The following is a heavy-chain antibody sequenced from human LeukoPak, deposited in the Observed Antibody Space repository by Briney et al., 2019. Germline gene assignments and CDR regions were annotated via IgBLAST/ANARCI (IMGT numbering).Heavy chain of an antibody. V-gene: IGHV5-51*01. CDR3: ARRDSSSWFGY. J-gene: IGHJ4*02. D-gene: IGHD6-13*01. CDR1: GYTFTSYW. Sequence: GESLKISCKGSGYTFTSYWVGWVRQMPGKGLEWMGIIYPGDSDTRYSPSFQGQVTISVDKSISTAYLQWSSLKAPDTAMYYCARRDSSSWFGYWGQGTLVTVSS. CDR2: IYPGDSDT.